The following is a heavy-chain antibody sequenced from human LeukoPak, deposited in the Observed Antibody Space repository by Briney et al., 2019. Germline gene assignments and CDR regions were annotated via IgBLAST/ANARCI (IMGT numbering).Heavy chain of an antibody. CDR2: IYSGGST. Sequence: GGSLRLSCAASGFTFSTYAMSWVRQAPGKGLEWVSVIYSGGSTYYADSVKGRFTISRDNSKNTLYLQMNSLRAEDTAVYYCARLKLGIYDYWGQGTLVTVSS. D-gene: IGHD7-27*01. J-gene: IGHJ4*02. V-gene: IGHV3-53*01. CDR1: GFTFSTYA. CDR3: ARLKLGIYDY.